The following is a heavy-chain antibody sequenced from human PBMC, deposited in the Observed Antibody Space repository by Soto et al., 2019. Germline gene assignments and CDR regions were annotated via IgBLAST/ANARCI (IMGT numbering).Heavy chain of an antibody. CDR2: IYYSGST. D-gene: IGHD3-10*01. J-gene: IGHJ4*02. V-gene: IGHV4-59*01. CDR3: AGVWRYYFDY. Sequence: SETLSLTCTVSGGSISSYYWSWIRQPPGKGLEWIGYIYYSGSTNYNPSLKSRVTISVDTSKNQFSLKLSSVTAADTAVYYCAGVWRYYFDYWSRRTLVTVSS. CDR1: GGSISSYY.